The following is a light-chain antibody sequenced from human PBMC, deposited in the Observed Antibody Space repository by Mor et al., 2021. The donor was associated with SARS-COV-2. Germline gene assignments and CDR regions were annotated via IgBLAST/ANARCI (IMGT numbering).Light chain of an antibody. CDR1: HSLIQSSNGDSY. CDR2: RAS. CDR3: QQYYTTPLT. J-gene: IGKJ4*01. Sequence: TVTCKSSHSLIQSSNGDSYLAWYQVRAGQTPALLIYRASTRETGVPDRFIGSGSGTEFTLTISGLQAEDAAMYYCQQYYTTPLTF. V-gene: IGKV4-1*01.